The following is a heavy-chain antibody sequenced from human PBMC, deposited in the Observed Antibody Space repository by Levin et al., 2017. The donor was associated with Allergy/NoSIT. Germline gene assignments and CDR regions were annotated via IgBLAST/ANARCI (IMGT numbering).Heavy chain of an antibody. CDR2: IKSKTDGGTT. CDR1: GFTFSNAW. CDR3: TTDPRDIVVVPAADGRKRREYYYYYYGMDV. V-gene: IGHV3-15*01. D-gene: IGHD2-2*01. Sequence: GESLKISCAASGFTFSNAWMSWVRQAPGKGLEWVGRIKSKTDGGTTDYAAPVKGRFTISRDDSKNTLYLQMNSLKTEDTAVYYCTTDPRDIVVVPAADGRKRREYYYYYYGMDVWGQGTTVTVSS. J-gene: IGHJ6*02.